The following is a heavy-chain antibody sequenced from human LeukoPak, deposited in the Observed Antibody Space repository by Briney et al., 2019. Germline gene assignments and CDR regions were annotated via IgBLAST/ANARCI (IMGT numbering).Heavy chain of an antibody. CDR1: GYTFTSYG. Sequence: ASVKVSCKASGYTFTSYGISWVRQATGQGLEWMGWISAYNGNTNYAQKLQGRVTMTTDTSTSTAYMELRSLRSDDTAVYYCARDRITMIVVVLKPLDYWGQGTLVTVSS. V-gene: IGHV1-18*01. J-gene: IGHJ4*02. CDR3: ARDRITMIVVVLKPLDY. CDR2: ISAYNGNT. D-gene: IGHD3-22*01.